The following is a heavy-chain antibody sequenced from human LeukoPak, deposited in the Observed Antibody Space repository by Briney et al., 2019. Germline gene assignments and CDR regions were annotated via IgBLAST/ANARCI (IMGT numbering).Heavy chain of an antibody. D-gene: IGHD1-26*01. CDR3: AAKTLLVGASDY. Sequence: SETLSLTCTVSGGSISSSSYYWGWIRQPPGKGLEWIGSIYYSGSTYYNPSLKSRVTISVDTSKNQFSLKLSSVTAADTAVYYCAAKTLLVGASDYWGQGTLVTVSS. CDR2: IYYSGST. J-gene: IGHJ4*02. V-gene: IGHV4-39*01. CDR1: GGSISSSSYY.